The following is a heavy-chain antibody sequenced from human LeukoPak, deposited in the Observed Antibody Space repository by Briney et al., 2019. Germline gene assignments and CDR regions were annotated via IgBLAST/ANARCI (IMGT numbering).Heavy chain of an antibody. J-gene: IGHJ4*02. CDR2: IYPGDSDT. V-gene: IGHV5-51*01. CDR1: GYSFTSYW. Sequence: GESLKISCKGSGYSFTSYWIGWVRQMPGKGLEWMGIIYPGDSDTRYSPSFQGQVTISADKSISTAYLQWSSLKASDTAMYYCARQLITFGGVTWAFDYWGQGSLVTVSS. CDR3: ARQLITFGGVTWAFDY. D-gene: IGHD3-16*01.